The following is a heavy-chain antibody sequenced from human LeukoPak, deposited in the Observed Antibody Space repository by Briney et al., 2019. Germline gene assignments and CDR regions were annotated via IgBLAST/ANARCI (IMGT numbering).Heavy chain of an antibody. J-gene: IGHJ4*02. D-gene: IGHD4-17*01. V-gene: IGHV4-59*12. CDR1: GGSISSYY. CDR2: IFYSGTT. CDR3: ARGARERDYGDYVFDY. Sequence: SETLSLTCTVSGGSISSYYWSWIRQPPGKGLEWIGFIFYSGTTNYNPSLKSRVTMLVDTSNNQFSLKLSSMTAADTAVYYCARGARERDYGDYVFDYWGQGTLVTVSS.